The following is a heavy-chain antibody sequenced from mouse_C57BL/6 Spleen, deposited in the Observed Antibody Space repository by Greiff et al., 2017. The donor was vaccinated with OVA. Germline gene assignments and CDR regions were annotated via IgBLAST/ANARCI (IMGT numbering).Heavy chain of an antibody. Sequence: GGGLVQPKGSLKLSCAASGFSFNTYAMNWVRQAPGKGLEWVARIRSKSNNYATYYADSVKDRFTISRDDSESMLYLQMNNLKTEDTAMYYCVRHYYGSSLLFAYWGQGTLVTVSA. J-gene: IGHJ3*01. CDR2: IRSKSNNYAT. D-gene: IGHD1-1*01. V-gene: IGHV10-1*01. CDR1: GFSFNTYA. CDR3: VRHYYGSSLLFAY.